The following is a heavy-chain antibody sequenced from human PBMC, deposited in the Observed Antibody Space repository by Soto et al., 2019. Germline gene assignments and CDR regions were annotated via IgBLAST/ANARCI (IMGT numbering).Heavy chain of an antibody. Sequence: ASVKVSCKASGYTFTSYGISWVQQAPGQGLEWMGWINPNSGGTNYAQKFQGWVTMTRDTSISTAYMELSRLRSDDTAVYYCARAHCGGDCYSGVDYWGQGTLVTVSS. J-gene: IGHJ4*02. V-gene: IGHV1-2*04. D-gene: IGHD2-21*02. CDR3: ARAHCGGDCYSGVDY. CDR2: INPNSGGT. CDR1: GYTFTSYG.